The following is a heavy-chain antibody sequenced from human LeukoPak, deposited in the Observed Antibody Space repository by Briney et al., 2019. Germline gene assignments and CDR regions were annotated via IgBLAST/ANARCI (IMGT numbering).Heavy chain of an antibody. CDR3: ASVIGYSSGWYPDY. V-gene: IGHV4-30-4*08. J-gene: IGHJ4*02. D-gene: IGHD6-19*01. Sequence: SETLSLTCTVSGGSISSGDYYWSWIRQPPGKGLEWIGYIYYSGSTYYNPSLKSRVTISVDTSKNQFSLKLSSVTAVDTAVYYCASVIGYSSGWYPDYWGQGTLVTVSS. CDR1: GGSISSGDYY. CDR2: IYYSGST.